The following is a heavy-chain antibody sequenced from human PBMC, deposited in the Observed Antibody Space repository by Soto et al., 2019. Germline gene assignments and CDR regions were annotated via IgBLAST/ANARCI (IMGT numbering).Heavy chain of an antibody. J-gene: IGHJ3*02. D-gene: IGHD6-6*01. CDR3: ASDPSLATRAFDI. CDR2: VYYTGTT. Sequence: PSETLSLTCAVSVNSRSSSNWWTCVRQPPGKGLEWIGEVYYTGTTNYNPSLERRVTISVDKSKNQFSLKVNSVTAADTAVYYCASDPSLATRAFDIWGQGTMVTVSS. CDR1: VNSRSSSNW. V-gene: IGHV4-4*02.